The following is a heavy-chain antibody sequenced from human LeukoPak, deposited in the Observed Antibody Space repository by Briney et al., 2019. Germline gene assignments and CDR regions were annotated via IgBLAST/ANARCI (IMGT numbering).Heavy chain of an antibody. V-gene: IGHV1-18*01. J-gene: IGHJ4*02. CDR2: ISGYNGNT. D-gene: IGHD2-8*01. CDR3: ARDDGMVYVKFVDF. CDR1: GYTFTSYD. Sequence: ASVKVSCKASGYTFTSYDINWVRQAPGQGLEWMGWISGYNGNTNYAQKLQGRVTMTTDTSTSTGYMELRSLRSDDTAVYYCARDDGMVYVKFVDFWGQGTPVTVSS.